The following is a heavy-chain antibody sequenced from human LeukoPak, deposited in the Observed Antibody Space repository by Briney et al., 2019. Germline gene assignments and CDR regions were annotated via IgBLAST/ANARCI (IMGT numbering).Heavy chain of an antibody. V-gene: IGHV1-69*01. D-gene: IGHD4-11*01. CDR2: IIPIFGTA. CDR3: ARAGLTTVTTNYYYGMDV. Sequence: GSSVKVSCKASGGTFSSYAISWVRQAPGQGLEWMGGIIPIFGTANYAQKFQGRVTITADESTSTAYMELSSLRSEDTAVYYCARAGLTTVTTNYYYGMDVWGQGTTVTVSS. CDR1: GGTFSSYA. J-gene: IGHJ6*02.